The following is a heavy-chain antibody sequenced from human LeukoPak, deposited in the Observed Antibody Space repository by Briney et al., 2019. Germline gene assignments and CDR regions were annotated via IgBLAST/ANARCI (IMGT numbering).Heavy chain of an antibody. V-gene: IGHV4-39*01. D-gene: IGHD3-22*01. CDR3: ATSNYYDISGHPRPTWFDP. CDR1: GGSISSSNDY. J-gene: IGHJ5*02. Sequence: ASETLSLTCTVSGGSISSSNDYWGWIRQPPGMGLEWIGIIHSSGSTHYNPSLRSRITISVDTSKNKLSLKLSSVTASDTALYYCATSNYYDISGHPRPTWFDPWGQGILVTVSS. CDR2: IHSSGST.